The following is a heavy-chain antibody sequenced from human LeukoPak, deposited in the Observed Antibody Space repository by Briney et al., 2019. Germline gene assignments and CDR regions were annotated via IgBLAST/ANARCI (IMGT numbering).Heavy chain of an antibody. CDR2: INSDGSTT. D-gene: IGHD4-17*01. J-gene: IGHJ3*02. V-gene: IGHV3-74*01. CDR3: VREMTTLTKYAFDI. CDR1: GFTFSSYW. Sequence: PGGSLRLSCAASGFTFSSYWMHWVRQAPGKGLVWVSHINSDGSTTGYADSVKGRFTISRDNTRNTLYLQMNSLRAEDMAVYYCVREMTTLTKYAFDIWGQGTMVTVSS.